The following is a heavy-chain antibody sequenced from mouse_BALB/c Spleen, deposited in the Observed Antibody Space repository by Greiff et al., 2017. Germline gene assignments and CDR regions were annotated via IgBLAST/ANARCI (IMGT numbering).Heavy chain of an antibody. V-gene: IGHV5-6*01. CDR2: ISSGGSYT. Sequence: EVKLLESGGDLVKPGGSLKLSCAASGFTFSSYGMSWVRQTPDKRLEWVATISSGGSYTYYPDSVKGRFTISRDNAKNNLYLQMSSLKSEDTAMYYCARLLRPYAMDYWGQGTSVTVSS. D-gene: IGHD1-2*01. J-gene: IGHJ4*01. CDR3: ARLLRPYAMDY. CDR1: GFTFSSYG.